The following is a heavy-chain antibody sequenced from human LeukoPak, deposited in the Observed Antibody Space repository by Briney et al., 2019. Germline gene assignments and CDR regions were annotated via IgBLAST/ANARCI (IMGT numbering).Heavy chain of an antibody. D-gene: IGHD6-6*01. CDR1: GGSFSGYY. V-gene: IGHV4-34*01. CDR3: ARHGSSIAARPTYYYGMDV. Sequence: PSETLSLTCAVYGGSFSGYYWSWIRQPPGKGLEWIGEINHSGSTNYNPSLKSRVTISVDTSKNQFSLKLSSVTAADTAVYYCARHGSSIAARPTYYYGMDVWGQGTTVTVSS. CDR2: INHSGST. J-gene: IGHJ6*02.